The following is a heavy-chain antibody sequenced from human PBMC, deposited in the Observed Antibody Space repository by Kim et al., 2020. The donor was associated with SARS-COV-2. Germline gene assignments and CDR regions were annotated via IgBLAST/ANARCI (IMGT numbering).Heavy chain of an antibody. V-gene: IGHV3-11*06. J-gene: IGHJ6*03. CDR3: ARDPPSSGWFDYYYYYYMDV. D-gene: IGHD6-19*01. Sequence: RFTISRDNAKNSLYLQMNSLRAEDTAVYYCARDPPSSGWFDYYYYYYMDVWGKGTTVTVSS.